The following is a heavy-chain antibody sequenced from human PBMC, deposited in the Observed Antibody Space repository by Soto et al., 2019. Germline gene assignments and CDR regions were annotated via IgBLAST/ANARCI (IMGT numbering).Heavy chain of an antibody. D-gene: IGHD2-2*01. V-gene: IGHV4-39*01. J-gene: IGHJ6*02. CDR1: GGSISSGDYY. Sequence: SETLSLTCTVSGGSISSGDYYWSWIRQPPGKGLEWIGSIFYSGSTYYNPSLNSRVTVSADTSKNQFSLKVTSVTAADTAVYYCARLHGYCISSSCHGHYAMDVWGQGTTVTVSS. CDR3: ARLHGYCISSSCHGHYAMDV. CDR2: IFYSGST.